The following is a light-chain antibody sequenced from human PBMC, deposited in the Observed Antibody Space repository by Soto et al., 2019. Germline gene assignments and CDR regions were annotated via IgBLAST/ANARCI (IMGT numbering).Light chain of an antibody. CDR1: QSVSNN. J-gene: IGKJ5*01. Sequence: EIMMTQSPATLSVSPGERATLSCRASQSVSNNLAWYQQKPGQAPRLLIYYASTRATGIPVRFSGSGSGTECTLTICSLQSEDFALYYCQQYNNWPPITFGQGTRLEIK. V-gene: IGKV3-15*01. CDR3: QQYNNWPPIT. CDR2: YAS.